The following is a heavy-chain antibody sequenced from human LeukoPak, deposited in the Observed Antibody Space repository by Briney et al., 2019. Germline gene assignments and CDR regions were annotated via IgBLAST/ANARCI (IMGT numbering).Heavy chain of an antibody. J-gene: IGHJ4*02. CDR3: ARSRHYYDSSGYYFFAQYYFDY. Sequence: SETLSLTCAVSGGSISSGSYYWSWIRQPPGKGLEWIGYIYYSGSTNYDPSLKSRVTISVDTSKNQFSLKLSSVTAADTAVYYCARSRHYYDSSGYYFFAQYYFDYWGQGTLVTVSS. D-gene: IGHD3-22*01. CDR2: IYYSGST. V-gene: IGHV4-61*01. CDR1: GGSISSGSYY.